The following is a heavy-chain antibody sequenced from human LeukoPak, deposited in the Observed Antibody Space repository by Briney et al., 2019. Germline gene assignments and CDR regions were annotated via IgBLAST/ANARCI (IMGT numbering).Heavy chain of an antibody. V-gene: IGHV3-21*01. J-gene: IGHJ4*02. CDR3: ARGVGYYDSSVLGFL. CDR1: GFTFSSYN. CDR2: ISSSSSYI. Sequence: PGGSLRLSCAASGFTFSSYNMNWVRQAPGKGLEWVSSISSSSSYIYYADSLKGRFTISRDNAKNSLYLQMNSLRAEDTAVYYCARGVGYYDSSVLGFLRGQGTLVTVSS. D-gene: IGHD3-22*01.